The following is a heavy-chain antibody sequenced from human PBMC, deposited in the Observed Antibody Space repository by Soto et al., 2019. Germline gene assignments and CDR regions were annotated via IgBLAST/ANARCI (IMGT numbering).Heavy chain of an antibody. CDR2: IWYDGSNK. J-gene: IGHJ6*02. V-gene: IGHV3-33*01. D-gene: IGHD6-13*01. CDR1: GFTFSSYG. CDR3: ARGVAAAGAYYYYGMDV. Sequence: GGSLRLSCAASGFTFSSYGMHWVRQAPGKGLEWVAVIWYDGSNKYYADSVKGRFTISRDNSKNTLYLQMNSLRAEDTAVYYCARGVAAAGAYYYYGMDVWGQGTTVTVSS.